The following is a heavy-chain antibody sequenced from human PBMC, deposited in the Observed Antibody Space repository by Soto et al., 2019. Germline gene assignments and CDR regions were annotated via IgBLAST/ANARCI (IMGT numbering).Heavy chain of an antibody. D-gene: IGHD3-3*01. CDR1: GGSFSGYY. J-gene: IGHJ6*02. CDR2: INHSGST. V-gene: IGHV4-34*01. CDR3: ARGNYDFWSGYPYTSYYYYYGMDV. Sequence: KPSETLSLTCAVYGGSFSGYYWSWIRQPPGKGLEWIGEINHSGSTNCNPSLKSRVTISVDTSKNQFSLKLSSVTAADTAVYYCARGNYDFWSGYPYTSYYYYYGMDVWGQGTTVTVSS.